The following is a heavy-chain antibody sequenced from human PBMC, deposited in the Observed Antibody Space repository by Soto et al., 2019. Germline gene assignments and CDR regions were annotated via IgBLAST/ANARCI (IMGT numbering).Heavy chain of an antibody. Sequence: QVQLQQWGAGLLKPSETLSLTCAVYGGSFSGYYWSWIRQPPGKGLGWIGEINHSGSTNYNPSLKSRVTISVDTSKNQFSLKLSSVTAADTAVYYCARGRRAVAGKGVGMDVWGQGTTVTVSS. V-gene: IGHV4-34*01. D-gene: IGHD6-19*01. CDR3: ARGRRAVAGKGVGMDV. CDR1: GGSFSGYY. J-gene: IGHJ6*02. CDR2: INHSGST.